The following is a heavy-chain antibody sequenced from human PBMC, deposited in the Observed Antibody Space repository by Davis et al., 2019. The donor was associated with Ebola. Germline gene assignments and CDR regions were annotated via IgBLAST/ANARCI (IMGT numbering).Heavy chain of an antibody. D-gene: IGHD6-6*01. J-gene: IGHJ6*04. CDR2: IWYDGSNK. CDR1: GFTFSSYG. CDR3: ADFGAARPMGV. V-gene: IGHV3-33*01. Sequence: PGGSLRLSCAASGFTFSSYGMHWVRQAPGKGLEWVAVIWYDGSNKYYADSVKGRFTISRDNSKNTLYLQMNSLRAEDTAVYYCADFGAARPMGVWGKGTTVTVSS.